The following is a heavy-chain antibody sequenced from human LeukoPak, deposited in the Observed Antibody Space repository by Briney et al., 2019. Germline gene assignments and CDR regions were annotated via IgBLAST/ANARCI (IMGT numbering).Heavy chain of an antibody. CDR2: YDPEKDET. Sequence: GASVKVSCKVSGLSFIELSFHWVRQAPGKGLEWMGGYDPEKDETDYAQKFQGRVTMTEDTSTDTVYMQLSSLRSEDTAIYYCTTNLISLFGVGYWGHGTLVTVSS. CDR1: GLSFIELS. V-gene: IGHV1-24*01. D-gene: IGHD3-3*01. J-gene: IGHJ4*01. CDR3: TTNLISLFGVGY.